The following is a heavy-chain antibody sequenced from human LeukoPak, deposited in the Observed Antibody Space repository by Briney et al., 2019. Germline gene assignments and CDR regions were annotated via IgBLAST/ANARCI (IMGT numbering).Heavy chain of an antibody. CDR1: GFTVSSNY. CDR2: IYSGGST. D-gene: IGHD3-22*01. J-gene: IGHJ4*02. CDR3: ARDLCSYDSSGYYFY. Sequence: PGGSLRLSCAASGFTVSSNYMSWVRQAPGKGLEWVSVIYSGGSTYYADSVKGRFTISRDNSKNTLYLQMNSLRAEDTGVYYCARDLCSYDSSGYYFYWGQGTLVTVSS. V-gene: IGHV3-66*02.